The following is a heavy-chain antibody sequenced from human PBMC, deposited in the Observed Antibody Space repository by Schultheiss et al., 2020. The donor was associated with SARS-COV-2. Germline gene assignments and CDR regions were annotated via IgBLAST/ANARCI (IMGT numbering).Heavy chain of an antibody. Sequence: SVKVSCKASVFTFTSSAVQWVRQARGQRLEWIGWIVVGSGNTNYAQKFQERVTITRDMSTSTAYMELSSLRSEDTAVYYCAAVGVRGSYFDYWGQGTLVTVSS. D-gene: IGHD3-10*01. CDR1: VFTFTSSA. J-gene: IGHJ4*02. CDR2: IVVGSGNT. V-gene: IGHV1-58*01. CDR3: AAVGVRGSYFDY.